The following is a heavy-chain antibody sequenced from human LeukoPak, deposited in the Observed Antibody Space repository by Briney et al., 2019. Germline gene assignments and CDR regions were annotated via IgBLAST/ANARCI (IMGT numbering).Heavy chain of an antibody. V-gene: IGHV4-59*11. Sequence: SETLSLTCTVSGGSISSHYWSWIRLPPGKGLEWIGYVSDSGSTNYNPSLKSRVTVSVDTSKDQFSLKLTSVTAADTAVYYCARTGSSWPPYYYYYMDVWGKGTTVNVSS. CDR1: GGSISSHY. J-gene: IGHJ6*03. D-gene: IGHD6-13*01. CDR2: VSDSGST. CDR3: ARTGSSWPPYYYYYMDV.